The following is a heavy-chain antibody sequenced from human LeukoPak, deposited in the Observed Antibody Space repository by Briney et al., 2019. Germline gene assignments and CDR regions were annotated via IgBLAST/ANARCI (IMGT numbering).Heavy chain of an antibody. CDR3: AKDGITMIVVAHYFDY. J-gene: IGHJ4*02. CDR1: GFTLSSYW. D-gene: IGHD3-22*01. Sequence: GGSLRLSCAASGFTLSSYWMSWVRQAPGKGLEWVSAISGSGGSTYYADSVKGRFTISRDNSKNTLYLQMNSLRAEDTAVYYCAKDGITMIVVAHYFDYWGQGTLVTVSS. CDR2: ISGSGGST. V-gene: IGHV3-23*01.